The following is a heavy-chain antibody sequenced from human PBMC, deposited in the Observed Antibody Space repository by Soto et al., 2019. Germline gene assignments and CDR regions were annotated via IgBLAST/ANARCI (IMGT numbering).Heavy chain of an antibody. CDR1: EFTFSRYW. J-gene: IGHJ6*03. CDR2: INQDGSQK. V-gene: IGHV3-7*01. D-gene: IGHD2-2*01. Sequence: GGSLRLSCAASEFTFSRYWMSWVRQAPGKGLEWVANINQDGSQKYYLDSVRGRFTISRDNAKNSLHLQMSSLRVEETAVYYCARIIEPAGYYYYMDVWGKGTTVTVSS. CDR3: ARIIEPAGYYYYMDV.